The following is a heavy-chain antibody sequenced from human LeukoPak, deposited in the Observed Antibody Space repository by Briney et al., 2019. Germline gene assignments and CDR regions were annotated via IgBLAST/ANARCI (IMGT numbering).Heavy chain of an antibody. D-gene: IGHD2-2*01. J-gene: IGHJ6*03. V-gene: IGHV3-30-3*01. Sequence: GRSLRLSCAASGFTFSNYAIHWVRQAPGKGLEWVAVISYDGSNKYYADSVKGRFTISRDNAKNSLYLQMNSLRAEDTAVYYCAREGYCSSTSCYDYYYYYMDVWGKGTTVTVSS. CDR1: GFTFSNYA. CDR2: ISYDGSNK. CDR3: AREGYCSSTSCYDYYYYYMDV.